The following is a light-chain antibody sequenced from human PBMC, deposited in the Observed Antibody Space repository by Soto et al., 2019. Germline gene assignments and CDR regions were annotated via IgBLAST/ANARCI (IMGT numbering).Light chain of an antibody. CDR2: EVS. J-gene: IGLJ3*02. CDR3: ISYRRSSTWV. Sequence: QSALTQPASGSGSPGQTITISCTGTSSEVVGYNYVSWYQQHPGKAPKLVIYEVSNRPSGVSNRFSCSKSGYTASLTISGREAEDEADYCCISYRRSSTWVFGGGTKLTVL. V-gene: IGLV2-14*01. CDR1: SSEVVGYNY.